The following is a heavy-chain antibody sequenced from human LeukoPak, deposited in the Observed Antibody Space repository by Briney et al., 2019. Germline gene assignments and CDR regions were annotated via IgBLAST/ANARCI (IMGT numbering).Heavy chain of an antibody. CDR3: AKDVERLDYFDY. Sequence: GGSLRLSCAASGFTFSAYGMHWVRQAPGKGLEWVAVMSYEGTDKYYADSVKGRFTISRDNSKNTLYLQMNSLRAEDTAVYYCAKDVERLDYFDYCGQGTLVTVSS. J-gene: IGHJ4*02. CDR1: GFTFSAYG. CDR2: MSYEGTDK. V-gene: IGHV3-30*18.